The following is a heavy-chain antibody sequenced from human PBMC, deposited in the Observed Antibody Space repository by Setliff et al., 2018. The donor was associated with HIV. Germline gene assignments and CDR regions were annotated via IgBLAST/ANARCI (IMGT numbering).Heavy chain of an antibody. CDR3: ARGTTPLGWFDP. D-gene: IGHD2-2*01. V-gene: IGHV1-69*05. Sequence: SVKVSCKASGGTFSSYAISWVRQAPGQGLEWMGGIIPIFGTANYAQKFQGRVTITTDESTSTAYMELSSLRSDDTAVYYCARGTTPLGWFDPWGQGTLVTVSS. CDR1: GGTFSSYA. J-gene: IGHJ5*02. CDR2: IIPIFGTA.